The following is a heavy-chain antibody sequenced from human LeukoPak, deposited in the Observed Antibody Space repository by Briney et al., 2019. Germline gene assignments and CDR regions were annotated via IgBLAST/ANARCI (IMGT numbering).Heavy chain of an antibody. CDR3: ALVGATRGFDY. Sequence: GGSLRLSCAASGFTVSSNYMSWVRQAPGKGLEWVSVIYSGGSTYYADSVKGRFTISRDYSKNTLYLQMNSLRAEDTAVYYCALVGATRGFDYWGQGTLVTVSS. D-gene: IGHD1-26*01. V-gene: IGHV3-53*01. CDR2: IYSGGST. CDR1: GFTVSSNY. J-gene: IGHJ4*02.